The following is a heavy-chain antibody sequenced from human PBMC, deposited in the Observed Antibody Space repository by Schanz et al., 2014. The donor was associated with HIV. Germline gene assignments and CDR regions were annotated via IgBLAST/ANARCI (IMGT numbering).Heavy chain of an antibody. J-gene: IGHJ5*02. Sequence: QVQLVQSGAEVKKPGASVTVSCKASGYTFTNYAINWVRQAPGQGLEWMGWISNYIGNTDYAQNLQGRVTMTADTFTNIAYMELRSLTSDDTAVYYCARGSCSGGTCYSGDRWGQGTLVTVSS. CDR2: ISNYIGNT. CDR3: ARGSCSGGTCYSGDR. D-gene: IGHD2-15*01. CDR1: GYTFTNYA. V-gene: IGHV1-18*01.